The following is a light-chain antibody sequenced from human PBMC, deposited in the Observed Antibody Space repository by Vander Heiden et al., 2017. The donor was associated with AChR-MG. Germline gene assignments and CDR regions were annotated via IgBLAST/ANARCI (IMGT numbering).Light chain of an antibody. Sequence: SSELTQDPAVSVALGQTVRITCQGDSLRSYYASWYQQKPGQAPVLVIYGKNNRPSGIPDRFSGSSSGNTASSTTTGAQAEDEADYYCNSRDSSGNHLWVFGGGTKLTVL. CDR2: GKN. CDR1: SLRSYY. J-gene: IGLJ3*02. CDR3: NSRDSSGNHLWV. V-gene: IGLV3-19*01.